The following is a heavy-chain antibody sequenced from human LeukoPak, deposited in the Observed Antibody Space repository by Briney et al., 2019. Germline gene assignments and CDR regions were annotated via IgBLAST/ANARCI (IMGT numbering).Heavy chain of an antibody. CDR1: GFTFSSYS. Sequence: GGSLRLSCAASGFTFSSYSMNWVRQAPGRGLEWVSYISTSSSSIYYADSVKGRFTSSRDNAKNSLYLQMNSLRAEDTAVYYCARDLAGYDIWGQGTLVTVSS. J-gene: IGHJ4*02. CDR2: ISTSSSSI. CDR3: ARDLAGYDI. D-gene: IGHD5-12*01. V-gene: IGHV3-48*04.